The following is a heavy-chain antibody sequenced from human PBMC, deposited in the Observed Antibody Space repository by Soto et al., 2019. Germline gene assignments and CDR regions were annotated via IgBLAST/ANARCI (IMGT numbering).Heavy chain of an antibody. CDR1: GFTFGNYG. CDR3: AKGGGSARDFDF. V-gene: IGHV3-30*18. D-gene: IGHD1-26*01. CDR2: TSYDGNNK. Sequence: GGPLSLPCTRSGFTFGNYGMHWVLQAPGKGLEGVASTSYDGNNKYYADSLKGGFTISRDNSKKMVYLQMTSLGPEDTAVYYCAKGGGSARDFDFWGQGAMVTVSS. J-gene: IGHJ4*02.